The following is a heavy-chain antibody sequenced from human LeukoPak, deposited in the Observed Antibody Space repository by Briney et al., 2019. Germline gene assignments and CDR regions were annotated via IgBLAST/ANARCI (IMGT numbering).Heavy chain of an antibody. V-gene: IGHV3-11*01. J-gene: IGHJ4*02. Sequence: GVSLRLSCVASGFTFSDYYMRWIRQAPGTGLEGVSYISGSGGTISYADSVRGRFTISRDNAKQSLYLQMNSLRAEDTAVYYCARGVWDCRVTSCYFDFWGQGTLVTVSS. D-gene: IGHD2-2*01. CDR2: ISGSGGTI. CDR3: ARGVWDCRVTSCYFDF. CDR1: GFTFSDYY.